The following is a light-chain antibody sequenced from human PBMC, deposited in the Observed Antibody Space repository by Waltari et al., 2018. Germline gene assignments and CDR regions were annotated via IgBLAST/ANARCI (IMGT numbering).Light chain of an antibody. J-gene: IGLJ3*02. CDR3: LVYMGSGIWV. CDR1: SGSFSTTSY. Sequence: QTVVTQEPSLSVSPGGTVTLTCALSSGSFSTTSYASWDQQTPGQPPRTLVFKTNARSSGVPDRFSGSILGNKVALTITGAQAEDESDYYCLVYMGSGIWVFGGGTKLTVL. V-gene: IGLV8-61*01. CDR2: KTN.